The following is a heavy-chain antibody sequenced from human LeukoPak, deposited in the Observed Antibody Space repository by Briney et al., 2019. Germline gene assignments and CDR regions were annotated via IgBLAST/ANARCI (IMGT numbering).Heavy chain of an antibody. V-gene: IGHV1-69*06. CDR3: ARGRLWFGEQDAFDI. CDR1: GGTFSSYA. CDR2: IIPIFGTA. Sequence: SVKVSCKASGGTFSSYAISWVRQAPGQGLEWMGGIIPIFGTANYAQKFQGRVTVTADKSSTTVYMELSSLRSEDTAVYYCARGRLWFGEQDAFDIWGQGTMVTVSS. J-gene: IGHJ3*02. D-gene: IGHD3-10*01.